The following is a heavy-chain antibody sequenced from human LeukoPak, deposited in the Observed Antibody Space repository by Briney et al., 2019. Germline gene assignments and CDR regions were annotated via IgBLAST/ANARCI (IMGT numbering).Heavy chain of an antibody. CDR3: AIDYYDSSGYFNSDY. D-gene: IGHD3-22*01. CDR2: INPNSGGT. J-gene: IGHJ4*02. V-gene: IGHV1-2*06. CDR1: GYTFTGYC. Sequence: ASVKVSCKASGYTFTGYCMHWVRQAPGQGLEWMGRINPNSGGTNYAQKFQGRVTMTRDTSISTAYMELSRLRSDDTAVYYCAIDYYDSSGYFNSDYWGQGTLVTVSS.